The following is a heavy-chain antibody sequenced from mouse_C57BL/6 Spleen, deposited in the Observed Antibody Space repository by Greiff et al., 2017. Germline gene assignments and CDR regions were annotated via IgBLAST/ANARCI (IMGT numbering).Heavy chain of an antibody. CDR1: GYAFSSSW. CDR2: IYSGDGAT. D-gene: IGHD2-5*01. J-gene: IGHJ2*01. Sequence: VQLVESGPELVKPGASVKISCKASGYAFSSSWMNWVQQRPGKGLEWIGRIYSGDGATNYNGKFKGKATLTADKSSSTAYMQLSSLTSEDSAVYFCARPYYSNYGGYFDYWGQGTTLTVSS. V-gene: IGHV1-82*01. CDR3: ARPYYSNYGGYFDY.